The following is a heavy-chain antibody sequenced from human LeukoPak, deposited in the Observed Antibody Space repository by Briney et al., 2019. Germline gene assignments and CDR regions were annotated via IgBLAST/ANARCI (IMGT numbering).Heavy chain of an antibody. CDR2: INPNSGGT. CDR1: GYTFSDYY. Sequence: ASVKVSCKASGYTFSDYYVHWVRQAPGQGLEWMGWINPNSGGTNYAQKLQGRVTMTRDTSITTAYMELSSLTSDDTAVFYCARIAPMIRGPSGFDPWGQGTLVTVSS. J-gene: IGHJ5*02. D-gene: IGHD3-10*01. V-gene: IGHV1-2*02. CDR3: ARIAPMIRGPSGFDP.